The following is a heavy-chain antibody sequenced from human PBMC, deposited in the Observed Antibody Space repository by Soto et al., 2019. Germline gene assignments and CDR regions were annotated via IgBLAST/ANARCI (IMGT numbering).Heavy chain of an antibody. CDR3: AREGYEGYYFDY. CDR2: IWYDGSNK. J-gene: IGHJ4*02. V-gene: IGHV3-33*01. Sequence: QVQLVESGGGVVQPGRSLRLSCAASGFTFSSYGMHWVRQAPGKGLEWVAVIWYDGSNKYYADSVKGRFTISRDNSKNTLYLQMNSLRAEDMAVYYCAREGYEGYYFDYWGQGTLVTVSS. CDR1: GFTFSSYG. D-gene: IGHD2-2*01.